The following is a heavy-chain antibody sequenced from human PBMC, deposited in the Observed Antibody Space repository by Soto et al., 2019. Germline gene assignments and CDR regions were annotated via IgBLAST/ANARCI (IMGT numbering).Heavy chain of an antibody. CDR2: ISGRGEST. V-gene: IGHV3-23*01. Sequence: EAQLLESGGGLVQPGGSLRLSCAASGFTFSSYAMSWVRQAPGKGLEWVSAISGRGESTNYADSVKGRFTISRDNSKNTLILQMNSLRAEDTAVYYCARWREPQLSRGYYGMDVWGQGTTVTVSS. CDR3: ARWREPQLSRGYYGMDV. D-gene: IGHD6-13*01. J-gene: IGHJ6*02. CDR1: GFTFSSYA.